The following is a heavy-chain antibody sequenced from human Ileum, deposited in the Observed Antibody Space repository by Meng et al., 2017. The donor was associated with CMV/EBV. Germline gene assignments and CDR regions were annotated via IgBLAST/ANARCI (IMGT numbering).Heavy chain of an antibody. J-gene: IGHJ5*02. V-gene: IGHV3-11*05. Sequence: QVQPVESGGGLVEPGGSLRLSCAASGFIFSDYYMTWIREAPGKGLEWVSYISPTGTDTNYADSVKGRFTISRDNAKKSLFLQMSSLTAEDTAVYYCVKGHTMINPWGQGTLVTVSS. CDR2: ISPTGTDT. D-gene: IGHD3-16*01. CDR1: GFIFSDYY. CDR3: VKGHTMINP.